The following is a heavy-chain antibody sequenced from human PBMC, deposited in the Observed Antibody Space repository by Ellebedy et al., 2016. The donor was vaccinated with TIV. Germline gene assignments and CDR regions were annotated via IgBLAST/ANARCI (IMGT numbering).Heavy chain of an antibody. Sequence: GGSLRLSXAASGFTFSSYAMSWVRQAPGKGLEWVSAISGSGGSTYYADSVKGRFTISRDNSKNTLYLQMNSLRAEDTAVYYCAKKGSAGYYYYYMDVWGKGTTVTVSS. CDR1: GFTFSSYA. V-gene: IGHV3-23*01. D-gene: IGHD3-10*01. CDR2: ISGSGGST. CDR3: AKKGSAGYYYYYMDV. J-gene: IGHJ6*03.